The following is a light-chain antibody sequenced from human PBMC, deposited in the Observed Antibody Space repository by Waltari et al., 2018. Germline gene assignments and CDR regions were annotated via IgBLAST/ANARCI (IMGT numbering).Light chain of an antibody. CDR2: GAS. CDR1: QRVSSSY. CDR3: QQYGSSPPT. Sequence: EIMLTHPPDTLSLSPGERATLSCRASQRVSSSYLAWYQQKPGQAPRPLIYGASSRDTGIPDRFSGSGSGTDFTLTISRLEPEDFAVYYCQQYGSSPPTFGQGTKVEIK. J-gene: IGKJ1*01. V-gene: IGKV3-20*01.